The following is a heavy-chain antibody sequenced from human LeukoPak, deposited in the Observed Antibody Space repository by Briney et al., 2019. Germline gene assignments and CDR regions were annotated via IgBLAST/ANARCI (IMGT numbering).Heavy chain of an antibody. J-gene: IGHJ4*02. D-gene: IGHD3-10*01. CDR1: GFTFSNAW. Sequence: GGSLRLSCAASGFTFSNAWMTWVRQASGKGLEWVGRIRSKANSYATAYAASVKGRFTISRDDSKNTAYLQMNSLKTEDTAVYYCTSRYYYGPSWGQGTLVTVSS. CDR2: IRSKANSYAT. V-gene: IGHV3-73*01. CDR3: TSRYYYGPS.